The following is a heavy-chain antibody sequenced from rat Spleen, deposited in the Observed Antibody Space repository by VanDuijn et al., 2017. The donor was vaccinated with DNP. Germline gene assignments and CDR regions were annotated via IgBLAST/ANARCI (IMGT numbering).Heavy chain of an antibody. CDR3: ARGGTYYFDY. J-gene: IGHJ2*01. Sequence: ELQLVESGGGLVQPGRSLKLSCAASGFTFSDYNMAWVRQAPKKGLEWVATVSYDGSSPYYRDSVKGRFTISRDNAKSTLYLQMDSLRSEDTATYYCARGGTYYFDYWGQGVMVTVSS. CDR1: GFTFSDYN. V-gene: IGHV5-7*01. CDR2: VSYDGSSP.